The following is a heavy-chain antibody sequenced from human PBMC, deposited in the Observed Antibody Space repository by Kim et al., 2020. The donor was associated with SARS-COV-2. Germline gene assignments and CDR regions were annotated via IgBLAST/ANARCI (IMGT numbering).Heavy chain of an antibody. V-gene: IGHV4-31*01. D-gene: IGHD3-22*01. J-gene: IGHJ4*02. Sequence: SLKSHVTISGVTSKNQFSLKLSSVTAADTAVYYCARTRITMIVVVTRFDYWGQGTLVTVSS. CDR3: ARTRITMIVVVTRFDY.